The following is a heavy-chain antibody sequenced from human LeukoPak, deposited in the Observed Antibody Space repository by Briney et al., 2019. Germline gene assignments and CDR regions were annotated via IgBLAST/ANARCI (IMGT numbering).Heavy chain of an antibody. CDR3: ARGEEWYYDSSGYYPFDY. CDR1: GSTFSSYE. D-gene: IGHD3-22*01. V-gene: IGHV3-48*03. Sequence: GGSLRLSCAASGSTFSSYEMNWVRQAPGKGLEGVSYISSSGSTIYYADSVKGRFTISRDNAKNSLYLQMNSLRAEDTAVYYCARGEEWYYDSSGYYPFDYWGQGTLVTVSS. CDR2: ISSSGSTI. J-gene: IGHJ4*02.